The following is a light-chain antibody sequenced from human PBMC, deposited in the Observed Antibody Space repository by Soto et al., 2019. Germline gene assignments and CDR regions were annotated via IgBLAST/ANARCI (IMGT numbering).Light chain of an antibody. CDR1: QTVRSY. Sequence: DIEMTPSPSXLXASVXDRVTISCRASQTVRSYYYWYRQKPGKAPILLIYAASRLPSAIPPRFSGSGSGTDFTLTISSLKPEDFDFYYCHQHQNPPLTFGQGTKVDIK. CDR2: AAS. J-gene: IGKJ4*01. V-gene: IGKV1-39*01. CDR3: HQHQNPPLT.